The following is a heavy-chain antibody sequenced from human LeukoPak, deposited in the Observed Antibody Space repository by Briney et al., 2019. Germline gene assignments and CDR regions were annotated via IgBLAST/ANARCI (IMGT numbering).Heavy chain of an antibody. J-gene: IGHJ5*02. D-gene: IGHD6-19*01. V-gene: IGHV3-48*03. CDR1: GFTFNSYE. CDR3: ARGYSSGWFASNWFDP. Sequence: GGSLRLSCAASGFTFNSYEMNWVRQAPGKGLEWVSYISSSGSTIYYADSVKGRFTISRDNAKNSLYLQMNSLRAEDTAVYYCARGYSSGWFASNWFDPWGQGTLVTVSS. CDR2: ISSSGSTI.